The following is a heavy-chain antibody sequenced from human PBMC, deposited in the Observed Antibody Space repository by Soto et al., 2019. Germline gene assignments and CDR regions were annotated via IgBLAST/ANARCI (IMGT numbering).Heavy chain of an antibody. Sequence: SETLSLTCTVSGGSISSSSYYWGWNRQPPGMGLVWLGSIYYSANTYYNPSLKRRVTIPVDTSKNQFSLKQSSVTAADPAVYYCARELQVAGHYYYYGMDVWGQGTTVTVSS. CDR3: ARELQVAGHYYYYGMDV. D-gene: IGHD6-19*01. CDR1: GGSISSSSYY. CDR2: IYYSANT. V-gene: IGHV4-39*02. J-gene: IGHJ6*02.